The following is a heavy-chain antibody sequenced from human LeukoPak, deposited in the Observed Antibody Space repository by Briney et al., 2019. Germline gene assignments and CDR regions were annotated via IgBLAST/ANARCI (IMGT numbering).Heavy chain of an antibody. J-gene: IGHJ4*02. CDR1: GFTFSSYE. V-gene: IGHV3-48*03. D-gene: IGHD3-22*01. Sequence: TGGSLRLSCAASGFTFSSYEMNWVRQAPGKGLEWVSYISSSGSTIYYADSVKGRFTISSDNAKNSLYLQMNSLRAEDTAVYYCARAYYDSSGDYWGQGTLVTVSS. CDR2: ISSSGSTI. CDR3: ARAYYDSSGDY.